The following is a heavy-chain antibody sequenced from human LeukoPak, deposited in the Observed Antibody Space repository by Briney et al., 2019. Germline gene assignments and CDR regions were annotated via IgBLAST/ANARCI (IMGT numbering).Heavy chain of an antibody. CDR2: INHSGST. J-gene: IGHJ4*02. CDR1: GGSFSGYY. Sequence: SETLSLTCAVYGGSFSGYYWSWIRQPPGKGLEWIGEINHSGSTNYNPSLKGRVTISVDTSKNQFSLKLSSVTAADTAVYYCARLENSSSTSRIDYWGQGTLVTVSS. D-gene: IGHD2-2*01. CDR3: ARLENSSSTSRIDY. V-gene: IGHV4-34*01.